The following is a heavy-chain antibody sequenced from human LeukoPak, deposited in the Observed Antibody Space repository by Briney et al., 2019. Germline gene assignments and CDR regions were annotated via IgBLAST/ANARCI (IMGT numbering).Heavy chain of an antibody. D-gene: IGHD3-22*01. V-gene: IGHV4-61*08. CDR3: ARENPSGYYNRPIDY. Sequence: SETLSLTCTVSGGSISSGGYYWSWIRQPPGKGLEWIGDIYYSGSIKYNPSLKSRVTMSVDTSKNQFSLKLSSVTAADTAIYYCARENPSGYYNRPIDYWGQGTLVTVSS. CDR2: IYYSGSI. J-gene: IGHJ4*02. CDR1: GGSISSGGYY.